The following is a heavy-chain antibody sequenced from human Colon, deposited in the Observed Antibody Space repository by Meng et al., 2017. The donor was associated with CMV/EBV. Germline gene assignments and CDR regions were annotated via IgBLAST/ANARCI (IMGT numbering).Heavy chain of an antibody. D-gene: IGHD3-16*01. CDR2: IKRDGTKG. J-gene: IGHJ5*01. CDR3: RTGHYDRA. Sequence: RLSCEATGFNFGDFWVNWDRQDPRKRLEWVANIKRDGTKGYYVDSVKGRFTISRDNAKNSLYLQMNSLRVEDTALYYCRTGHYDRAWGHGTLVTVSS. V-gene: IGHV3-7*01. CDR1: GFNFGDFW.